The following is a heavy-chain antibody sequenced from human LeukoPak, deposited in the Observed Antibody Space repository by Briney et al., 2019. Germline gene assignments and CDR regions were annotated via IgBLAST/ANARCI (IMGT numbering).Heavy chain of an antibody. CDR1: GDSVSTNSVA. D-gene: IGHD6-19*01. Sequence: SQTLSLTCAISGDSVSTNSVAWNWIRQSPSRGLEWLGRTYYRSKWYNDYALSVEGRITINPDTSKNHFSLQLNSVTPEDTAVYYCAREGGSSSGWYWDYYFDYWGQGILVSVSS. CDR2: TYYRSKWYN. CDR3: AREGGSSSGWYWDYYFDY. J-gene: IGHJ4*02. V-gene: IGHV6-1*01.